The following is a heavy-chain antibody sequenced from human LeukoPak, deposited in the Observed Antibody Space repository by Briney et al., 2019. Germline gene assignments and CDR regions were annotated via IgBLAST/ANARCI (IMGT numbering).Heavy chain of an antibody. J-gene: IGHJ4*02. CDR3: ARDRTWNYFDY. CDR1: GFTFSSYG. Sequence: GRSLRLSCAASGFTFSSYGMHWVRQAPGKGLEWVAIISNDGSRKYYAHSVEGRFTISRDNSKNTLYLQMDSLRAEDTAVYYCARDRTWNYFDYWGQGTLVTVSS. D-gene: IGHD3-3*01. CDR2: ISNDGSRK. V-gene: IGHV3-30*03.